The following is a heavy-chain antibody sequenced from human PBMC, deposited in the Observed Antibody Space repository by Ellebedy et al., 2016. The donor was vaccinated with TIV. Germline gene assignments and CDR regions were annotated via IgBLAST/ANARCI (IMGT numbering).Heavy chain of an antibody. CDR2: IWYDGFNK. J-gene: IGHJ4*02. V-gene: IGHV3-33*01. Sequence: PGGSLRLSCAASGFSFSTYGMHWVRRAPGQGLEWVAVIWYDGFNKDYADSVKGRFTISRDNSKSTLYLEMKSLRVEDTAVYYCAREQSPYYEILTGSFDYWGQGALVTVSS. D-gene: IGHD3-9*01. CDR3: AREQSPYYEILTGSFDY. CDR1: GFSFSTYG.